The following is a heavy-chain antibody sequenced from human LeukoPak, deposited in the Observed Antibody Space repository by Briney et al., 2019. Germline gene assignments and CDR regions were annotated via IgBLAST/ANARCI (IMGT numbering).Heavy chain of an antibody. D-gene: IGHD1-7*01. J-gene: IGHJ4*02. CDR2: ISWDSGSI. CDR3: AKTRGWNSDYFDY. Sequence: GGSLRLSCAASGFTFDDYAMHWVRQAPGKGLEWVSGISWDSGSIRYADSVKDRFTISRDNAKNSLYLQMNSLRAEDTALYYCAKTRGWNSDYFDYWGQGTLVTVSS. CDR1: GFTFDDYA. V-gene: IGHV3-9*01.